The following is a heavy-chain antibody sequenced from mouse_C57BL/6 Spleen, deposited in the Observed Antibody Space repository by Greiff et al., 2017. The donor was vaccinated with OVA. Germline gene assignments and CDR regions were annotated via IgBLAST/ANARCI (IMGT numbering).Heavy chain of an antibody. CDR3: ASPSYDPYGPFAY. D-gene: IGHD2-3*01. CDR1: GYTFTSYW. CDR2: IYPSDSET. V-gene: IGHV1-61*01. J-gene: IGHJ3*01. Sequence: QVQLQQPGAELVRPGSSVKLSCKASGYTFTSYWMDWVKQRPGQGLEWIGNIYPSDSETHYNQKFKDKATLTVDKSSSTAYMQLSSLTSEDSAVYYCASPSYDPYGPFAYWGQGTLVTVSA.